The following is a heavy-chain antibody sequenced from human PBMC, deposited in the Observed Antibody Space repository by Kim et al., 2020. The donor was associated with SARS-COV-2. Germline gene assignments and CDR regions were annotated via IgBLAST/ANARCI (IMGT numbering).Heavy chain of an antibody. D-gene: IGHD6-13*01. CDR1: GFTFSSYG. J-gene: IGHJ6*02. V-gene: IGHV3-33*01. Sequence: GGSLRLSCAASGFTFSSYGMHWVRQAPGKGLEWVAVIWYDGSNKYYADSVKGRFTISRDNSKNTLYLQMNSLRAEDTAVNYCARDYGGSSSWTYYYYYGMDVWGQGTTVTVSS. CDR2: IWYDGSNK. CDR3: ARDYGGSSSWTYYYYYGMDV.